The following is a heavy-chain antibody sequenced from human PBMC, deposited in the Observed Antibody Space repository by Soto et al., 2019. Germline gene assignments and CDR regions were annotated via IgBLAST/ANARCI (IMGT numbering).Heavy chain of an antibody. J-gene: IGHJ4*02. V-gene: IGHV4-4*02. Sequence: SETLSLTCAVSSGSISSSNWWSWVRQPPGKGLEWIGEIYHSGSTNYNPSLKSRVTISVDKSKNQFSLKLSSVTAADTAVYYCASSLGDYIWGSYRPPANWGQGTLVTVSS. D-gene: IGHD3-16*02. CDR2: IYHSGST. CDR1: SGSISSSNW. CDR3: ASSLGDYIWGSYRPPAN.